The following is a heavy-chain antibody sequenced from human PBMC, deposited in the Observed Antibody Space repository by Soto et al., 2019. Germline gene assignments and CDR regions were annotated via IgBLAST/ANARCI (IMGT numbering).Heavy chain of an antibody. J-gene: IGHJ4*02. CDR3: AKCAGVVVVPNERFAH. Sequence: EVQLLESGGGLVQPGGSLRLSCAASGFTFSSYAMSWVRQAPGKGLEWVSAISGSGGSTYYADSVKGRFTISRDNSKNTVYLQRNSLRAEDTALYYCAKCAGVVVVPNERFAHWGQGPLVTVSS. V-gene: IGHV3-23*01. CDR2: ISGSGGST. CDR1: GFTFSSYA. D-gene: IGHD2-2*01.